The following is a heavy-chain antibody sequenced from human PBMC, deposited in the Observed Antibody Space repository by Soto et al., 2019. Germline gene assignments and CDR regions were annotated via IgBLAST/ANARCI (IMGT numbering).Heavy chain of an antibody. V-gene: IGHV1-46*02. CDR3: ASDYNAYQRQHVFDI. CDR1: GYSFNSYY. CDR2: INPSGAST. Sequence: QVQLVQSGAEVKKPGASVKVACKASGYSFNSYYMHWVRQAPGQGPEWMGVINPSGASTSYAQKFPGRVTMIRDTSTSTVYMELSSPRSEDTALYYCASDYNAYQRQHVFDIWGQGTLVTVSS. D-gene: IGHD3-10*01. J-gene: IGHJ3*02.